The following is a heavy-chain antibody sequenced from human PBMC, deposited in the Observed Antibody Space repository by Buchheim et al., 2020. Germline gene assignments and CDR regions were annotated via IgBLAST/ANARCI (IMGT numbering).Heavy chain of an antibody. Sequence: QVQLVQSGAEVKKPGASVKVSCKASGYTFTGYYMHWVRQAPGQGLEWMGRINPNSGGTNYAQKFQGWVTMTRDTSISTAYMELSRLRSDDTAVYYCARDRGFQSHKTVHYYYYYGMDVWGQGTT. CDR3: ARDRGFQSHKTVHYYYYYGMDV. CDR1: GYTFTGYY. V-gene: IGHV1-2*04. J-gene: IGHJ6*02. CDR2: INPNSGGT. D-gene: IGHD3-16*01.